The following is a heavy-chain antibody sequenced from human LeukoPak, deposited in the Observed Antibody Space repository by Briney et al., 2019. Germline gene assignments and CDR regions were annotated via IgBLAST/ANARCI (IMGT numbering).Heavy chain of an antibody. CDR1: GFTFTSSA. CDR3: AKERSDINDYYNFDY. D-gene: IGHD3-22*01. Sequence: SVKVSCKASGFTFTSSAVQWVRQSRGQRLEWIGWIVVGSGNTNYAQKFQERVTITRDMSTSTAYMELSSLRSEDTAVYYCAKERSDINDYYNFDYWGQGTLVTVSS. J-gene: IGHJ4*02. CDR2: IVVGSGNT. V-gene: IGHV1-58*01.